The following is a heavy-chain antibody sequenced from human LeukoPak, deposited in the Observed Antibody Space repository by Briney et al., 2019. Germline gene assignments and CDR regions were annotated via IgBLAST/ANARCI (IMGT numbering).Heavy chain of an antibody. J-gene: IGHJ4*02. D-gene: IGHD1-26*01. CDR3: ARVGASYSLDY. CDR2: IYYSGST. CDR1: GGSISSYY. Sequence: SETLSLTCTVSGGSISSYYWSWIRQPPGKGPEWIGYIYYSGSTNYNPSLKSRVTISVDTSKNQFSLKLSSVTAADTAVYYCARVGASYSLDYWGQGTLVTVSS. V-gene: IGHV4-59*08.